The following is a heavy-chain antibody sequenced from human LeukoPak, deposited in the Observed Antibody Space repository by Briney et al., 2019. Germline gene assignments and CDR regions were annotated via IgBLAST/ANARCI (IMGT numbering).Heavy chain of an antibody. CDR1: GFTFSSYA. J-gene: IGHJ4*02. V-gene: IGHV3-23*01. CDR3: AKVGDYYGSGKYSNFDY. CDR2: ISGSGSTT. Sequence: QPGGSLRLSCAASGFTFSSYAMTWVCQAPGKGLEWVSAISGSGSTTYYADSVKGRFTISRDNSKNTLYLQMSSLRAEDTAVYYCAKVGDYYGSGKYSNFDYWGQGTLVTVSS. D-gene: IGHD3-10*01.